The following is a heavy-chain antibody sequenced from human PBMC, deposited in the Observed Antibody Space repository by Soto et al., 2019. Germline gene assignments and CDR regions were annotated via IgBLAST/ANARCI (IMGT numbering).Heavy chain of an antibody. CDR3: ARDPYEVAGTEDYYYYGMDV. D-gene: IGHD6-19*01. Sequence: QVQLVQSGAEVKKPGSSVKVSCKASGGTFSSYAISWVRQAPGQGLEWMGGIIPIFGTANYAQKFQGRVTITADESTSTAYMELSSLRSEDTAVYYCARDPYEVAGTEDYYYYGMDVWGQGTTVTVSS. J-gene: IGHJ6*02. CDR2: IIPIFGTA. CDR1: GGTFSSYA. V-gene: IGHV1-69*01.